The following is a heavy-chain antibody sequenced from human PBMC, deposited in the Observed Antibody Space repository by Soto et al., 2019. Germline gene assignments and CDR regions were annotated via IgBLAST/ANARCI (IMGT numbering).Heavy chain of an antibody. J-gene: IGHJ6*02. CDR2: SDGSSAYT. V-gene: IGHV3-11*06. D-gene: IGHD1-26*01. CDR1: GFTVIDYY. CDR3: ARAVGNYDGMDV. Sequence: GQMVEAGGGLVKPGGALRLPCAASGFTVIDYYMNGSRQAPGKGLEWLSYSDGSSAYTNYADSVKGRFTISRDNAKNSMFLQLTSLSDEDTAVSYCARAVGNYDGMDVWGHGPTVTVSS.